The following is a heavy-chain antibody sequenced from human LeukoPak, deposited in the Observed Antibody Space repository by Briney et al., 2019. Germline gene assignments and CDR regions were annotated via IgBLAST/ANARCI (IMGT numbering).Heavy chain of an antibody. CDR2: ISYDGSNK. Sequence: PGRSLRLSCAASGFTFSSYAMHWVRQAPGKGQEWVAVISYDGSNKYYADSVKGRFTISRDNSKNTLYLQMNSLRAEDTAVYYCARGNEQYSSSWYGTFYKYYYYGMGVWGKGTTVTVSS. CDR3: ARGNEQYSSSWYGTFYKYYYYGMGV. CDR1: GFTFSSYA. J-gene: IGHJ6*04. V-gene: IGHV3-30*04. D-gene: IGHD6-13*01.